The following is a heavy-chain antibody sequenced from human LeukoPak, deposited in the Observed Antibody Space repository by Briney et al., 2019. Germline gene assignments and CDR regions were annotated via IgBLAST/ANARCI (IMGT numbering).Heavy chain of an antibody. CDR3: ARRSGSGWYSYYFDY. Sequence: GESLKISCKGSGYSFTSYWIGWVRQMPGKGLEWMWIIYPGDSDTRYSPSFQGQVTISADKSISTAYLQRSSLKASDTAMYYCARRSGSGWYSYYFDYWGQGTLVTVSS. J-gene: IGHJ4*02. D-gene: IGHD6-19*01. CDR1: GYSFTSYW. V-gene: IGHV5-51*01. CDR2: IYPGDSDT.